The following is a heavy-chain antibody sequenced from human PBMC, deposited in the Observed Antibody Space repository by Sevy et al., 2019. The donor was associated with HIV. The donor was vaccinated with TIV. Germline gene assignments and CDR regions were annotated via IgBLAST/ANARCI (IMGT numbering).Heavy chain of an antibody. J-gene: IGHJ4*02. CDR1: GFTVSDAW. V-gene: IGHV3-15*01. CDR2: IKSKTDGGTT. CDR3: TTGPGVTIFGVVKDY. D-gene: IGHD3-3*01. Sequence: GGSLRLSCGASGFTVSDAWMSWVRQAPGKGLEWVGRIKSKTDGGTTDYIAPGKGRFTSSRHDSKKTLYLQMNSLKTEDTAVYYCTTGPGVTIFGVVKDYWGQGTLVTVSS.